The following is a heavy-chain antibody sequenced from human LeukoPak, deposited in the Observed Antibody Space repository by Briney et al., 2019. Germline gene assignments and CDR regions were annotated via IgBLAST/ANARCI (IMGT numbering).Heavy chain of an antibody. CDR2: INQDESEI. CDR1: RFTLSNYW. CDR3: ARDGHINSWSNDRFDY. V-gene: IGHV3-7*01. J-gene: IGHJ4*02. Sequence: GGSLRLSCAASRFTLSNYWMTWVRQAPGRGLEWVGNINQDESEINYVDAVKGRVTISRDNAETSLYLKMNSLRAEDTAIYYCARDGHINSWSNDRFDYWGQGALVTVSS. D-gene: IGHD3-22*01.